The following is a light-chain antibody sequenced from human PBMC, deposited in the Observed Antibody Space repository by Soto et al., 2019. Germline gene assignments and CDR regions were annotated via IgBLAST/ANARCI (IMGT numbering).Light chain of an antibody. CDR3: QQRNNWHPIT. V-gene: IGKV3-11*01. CDR1: QSVGTF. J-gene: IGKJ5*01. Sequence: EIVLTQSPATLSLSPGERATLSCRASQSVGTFFAWYQQKPGQAPRLLIYDASNRATGIPARFSGSGSGTDFTLTISSLEPEDFAVYYCQQRNNWHPITFGQGTRLEIK. CDR2: DAS.